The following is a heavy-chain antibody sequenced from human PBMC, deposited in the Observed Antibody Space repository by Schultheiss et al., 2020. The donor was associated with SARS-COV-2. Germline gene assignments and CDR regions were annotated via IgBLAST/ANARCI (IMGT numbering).Heavy chain of an antibody. V-gene: IGHV4-39*01. CDR1: GGSISNRIYY. Sequence: LSLTCSVSGGSISNRIYYWGWIRQSPGKGLEWLSNIYYTGITYYNPSLESRLTTSVDTSRNQFSLKLYSVTAADTAVYYCASTTTRFDAFDIWGQGTMVTVSS. D-gene: IGHD3-3*01. J-gene: IGHJ3*02. CDR3: ASTTTRFDAFDI. CDR2: IYYTGIT.